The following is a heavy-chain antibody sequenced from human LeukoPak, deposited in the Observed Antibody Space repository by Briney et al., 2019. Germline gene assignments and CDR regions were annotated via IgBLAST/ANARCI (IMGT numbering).Heavy chain of an antibody. CDR1: GFTFTDYY. V-gene: IGHV3-11*04. J-gene: IGHJ4*02. CDR2: ISSSGSTI. D-gene: IGHD2-2*01. Sequence: GGSLRLSCAASGFTFTDYYMGWLRQAPGKGLEWVSYISSSGSTIYYADSVKGRFTISRDNAKNSLYLQMNSLRAEDTAVYYCARDYCSSTSCPIGAIGFDYWGQGTLVTVSS. CDR3: ARDYCSSTSCPIGAIGFDY.